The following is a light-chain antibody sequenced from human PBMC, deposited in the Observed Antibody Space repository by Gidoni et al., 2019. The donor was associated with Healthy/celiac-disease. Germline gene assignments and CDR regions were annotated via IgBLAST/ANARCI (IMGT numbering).Light chain of an antibody. Sequence: DIQMTQSPSSLSASVGDRVTITCQASQSIRSYLNWYQQKPGKAPKLLIYAASSLQSGVPSRFSGSGSGTDFTLTISSLQPEDFATYYCQQSYSSITFGQGTRLEIK. J-gene: IGKJ5*01. V-gene: IGKV1-39*01. CDR1: QSIRSY. CDR3: QQSYSSIT. CDR2: AAS.